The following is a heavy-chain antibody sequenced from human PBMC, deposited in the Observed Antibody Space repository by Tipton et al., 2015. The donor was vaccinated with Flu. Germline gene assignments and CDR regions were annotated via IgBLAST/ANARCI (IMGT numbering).Heavy chain of an antibody. CDR2: IYSTGMT. D-gene: IGHD2/OR15-2a*01. Sequence: LRLSCSVSGGSVSSGSYYWSCIRQPAGKALDWIGRIYSTGMTKYNPSLKSQVTISLDTSKNQFSLRLNSVTAADTAVYFCARERLGEYNSAGYPESWGQGTLVTVSP. CDR1: GGSVSSGSYY. CDR3: ARERLGEYNSAGYPES. V-gene: IGHV4-61*02. J-gene: IGHJ5*02.